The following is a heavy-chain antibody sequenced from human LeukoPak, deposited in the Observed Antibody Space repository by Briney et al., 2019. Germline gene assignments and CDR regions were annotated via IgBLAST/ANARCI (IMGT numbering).Heavy chain of an antibody. J-gene: IGHJ4*02. CDR2: IRYDGSNK. D-gene: IGHD2-2*01. V-gene: IGHV3-30*02. CDR3: AKVVLGYCSSTSCYRD. Sequence: GGSLRLSCAASGFTFSSYGMHWVRQAPGKGLEWVAFIRYDGSNKYYADSVKGRFTISRDNSKNTLYLQMNSLRAEDTAVYYCAKVVLGYCSSTSCYRDWGQGILVTVSS. CDR1: GFTFSSYG.